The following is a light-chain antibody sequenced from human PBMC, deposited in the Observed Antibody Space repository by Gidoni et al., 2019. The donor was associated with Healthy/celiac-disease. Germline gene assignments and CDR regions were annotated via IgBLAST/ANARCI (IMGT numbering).Light chain of an antibody. J-gene: IGKJ5*01. Sequence: DIQMTQSPSTLSASVGDRVTITCRASQSISSWLAWYQQKPGKAPKPLISDASSLESGVPSRFSGSGSGTEFTLTISSLQPDDFATYYCQQYNSYPITFGQGTRLEIK. CDR1: QSISSW. CDR2: DAS. CDR3: QQYNSYPIT. V-gene: IGKV1-5*01.